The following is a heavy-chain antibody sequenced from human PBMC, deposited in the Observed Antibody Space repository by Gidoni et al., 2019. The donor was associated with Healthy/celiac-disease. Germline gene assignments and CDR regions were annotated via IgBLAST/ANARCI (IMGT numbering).Heavy chain of an antibody. J-gene: IGHJ4*02. CDR2: IYYSGST. Sequence: QLQLQESGPGLVKPSETLSLTCTVPGGSISSSSYYWGWIRQPPGKGLEWIGSIYYSGSTYYNPSIKSQVTISVDTSKNQFSLKLSSVTAADTAVYYCARQGGIVGATWGQGTLVTVSS. D-gene: IGHD1-26*01. CDR3: ARQGGIVGAT. V-gene: IGHV4-39*01. CDR1: GGSISSSSYY.